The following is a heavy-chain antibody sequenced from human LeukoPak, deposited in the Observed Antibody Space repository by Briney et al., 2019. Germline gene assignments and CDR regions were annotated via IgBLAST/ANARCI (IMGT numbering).Heavy chain of an antibody. CDR1: GYSISSGYY. Sequence: SETLSLTCTVSGYSISSGYYWGWIRQPPGKGLEWIGSIYHSGSTYYNPSLKSRVTISVDTSKNQFSLKLSSVTAADTAVYYCARDFSSFSSWFDYWGQGTLVTVSS. CDR2: IYHSGST. V-gene: IGHV4-38-2*02. CDR3: ARDFSSFSSWFDY. D-gene: IGHD6-13*01. J-gene: IGHJ4*02.